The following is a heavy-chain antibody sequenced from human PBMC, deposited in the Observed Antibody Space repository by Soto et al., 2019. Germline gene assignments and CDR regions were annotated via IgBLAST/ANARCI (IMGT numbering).Heavy chain of an antibody. Sequence: SETLSLTCTVSGGSISSGPYSWGWIRQPPGKGLEWIGTFYYSGSTHYNPSLESRVTISIDTSKNQFSLRLSSVTAADTAFYYCARMDYHGGEGYFDYWGQRTLVTVSS. D-gene: IGHD3-16*01. V-gene: IGHV4-39*07. CDR1: GGSISSGPYS. CDR2: FYYSGST. J-gene: IGHJ4*02. CDR3: ARMDYHGGEGYFDY.